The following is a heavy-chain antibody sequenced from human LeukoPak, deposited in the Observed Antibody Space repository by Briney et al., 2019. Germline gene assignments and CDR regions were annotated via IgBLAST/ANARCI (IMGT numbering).Heavy chain of an antibody. Sequence: ASVKVSCKASGYTFTSYGISWVRQAPGQGLEWMGRINPNSGGTNYAQKFQGRVTMTRDTPISTAYMELSRLRSDDTAVYYCARDDNGELDYWGQGTLVTVSS. CDR2: INPNSGGT. J-gene: IGHJ4*02. CDR1: GYTFTSYG. D-gene: IGHD3-10*01. CDR3: ARDDNGELDY. V-gene: IGHV1-2*06.